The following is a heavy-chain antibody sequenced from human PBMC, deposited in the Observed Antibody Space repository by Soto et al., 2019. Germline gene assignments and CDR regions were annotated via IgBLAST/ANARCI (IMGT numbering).Heavy chain of an antibody. J-gene: IGHJ6*02. CDR3: ARGGAYYYYYGMDV. CDR1: GDSVSNGKSY. CDR2: TYYSGST. V-gene: IGHV4-61*01. Sequence: SETRSLTWTGSGDSVSNGKSYWSWIRQPPGKGLEWIGYTYYSGSTNYNPSLKSRVTISVDTSKNQFSLRLSSVTAADTAVYYCARGGAYYYYYGMDVWGQGTTVTVSS.